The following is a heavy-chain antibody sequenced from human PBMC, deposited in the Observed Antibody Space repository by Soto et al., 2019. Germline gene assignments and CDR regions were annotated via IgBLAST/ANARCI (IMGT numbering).Heavy chain of an antibody. V-gene: IGHV1-58*01. CDR1: GFTFTSAA. D-gene: IGHD6-13*01. Sequence: SVKVSCKASGFTFTSAAVQWLRHALGQRLEWIGSIVVGSGNTNYAQKFQERVTITRDMSTSTAYMELSSLRSEDTAVYYCAEEEVRSVAAAEGNYYYYYGMDVWGQGTTVTVSS. CDR3: AEEEVRSVAAAEGNYYYYYGMDV. J-gene: IGHJ6*02. CDR2: IVVGSGNT.